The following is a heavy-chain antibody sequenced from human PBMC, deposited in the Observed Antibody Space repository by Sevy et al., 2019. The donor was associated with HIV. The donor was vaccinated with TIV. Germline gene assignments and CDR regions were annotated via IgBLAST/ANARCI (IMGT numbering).Heavy chain of an antibody. Sequence: ASVKVSCKASGGSFSSHVFSWVRQAPGQGLEWMGGIIPIIGMTNYAQKFQNKVTITADKSTDTASMELSSLTIEDTAVYYCARGMLESFWSGPMDYWGQGTLVTVSS. D-gene: IGHD3-3*01. CDR2: IIPIIGMT. CDR3: ARGMLESFWSGPMDY. V-gene: IGHV1-69*10. CDR1: GGSFSSHV. J-gene: IGHJ4*02.